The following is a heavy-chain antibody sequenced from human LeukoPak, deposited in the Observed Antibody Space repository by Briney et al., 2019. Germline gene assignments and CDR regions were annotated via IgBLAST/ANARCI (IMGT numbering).Heavy chain of an antibody. D-gene: IGHD4-23*01. CDR3: ARHTNDYGGYGDY. Sequence: GESLKISCKVSGYSFTTYWIGWVRQMPGKGLEWMGMIYPGDSDTRYSPSFQGQVTISVDKSISTAYLQWSSLKASDSAMYYCARHTNDYGGYGDYWGQGTLVTVSS. V-gene: IGHV5-51*01. CDR1: GYSFTTYW. CDR2: IYPGDSDT. J-gene: IGHJ4*02.